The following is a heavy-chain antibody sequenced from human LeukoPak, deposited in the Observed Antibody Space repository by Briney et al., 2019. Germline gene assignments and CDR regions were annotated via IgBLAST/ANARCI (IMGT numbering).Heavy chain of an antibody. Sequence: ASVKVSCKASGYIFSTYGISWVRQAPGQGLEWMGCISGYNGNTNYAQRLQGRVTMTTDTSTSTAYMELRSLRSDDTAVYYCARRRSEEFDFDCWGQGTLVTVSS. CDR2: ISGYNGNT. V-gene: IGHV1-18*01. CDR3: ARRRSEEFDFDC. D-gene: IGHD6-19*01. CDR1: GYIFSTYG. J-gene: IGHJ4*02.